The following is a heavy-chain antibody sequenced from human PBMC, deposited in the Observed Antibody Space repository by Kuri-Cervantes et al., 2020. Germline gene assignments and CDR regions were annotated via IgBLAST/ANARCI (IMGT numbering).Heavy chain of an antibody. CDR2: IKQDGSEK. V-gene: IGHV3-7*01. CDR3: ARGITGNWFDP. J-gene: IGHJ5*02. CDR1: GFTFSSYG. Sequence: GESLKISCAASGFTFSSYGMHWVRQAPGKGLEWVANIKQDGSEKYYVDSVKGRFTISRDNAKNSLYLQMNSLRAEDTAVYYCARGITGNWFDPWGQGTLVTVSS. D-gene: IGHD1-20*01.